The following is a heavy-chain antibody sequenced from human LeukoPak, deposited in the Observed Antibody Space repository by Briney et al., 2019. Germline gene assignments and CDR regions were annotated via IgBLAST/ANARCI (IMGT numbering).Heavy chain of an antibody. J-gene: IGHJ4*02. CDR2: INPNSGGT. CDR3: ARQHLYYYDSSGYYPDY. V-gene: IGHV1-2*02. D-gene: IGHD3-22*01. Sequence: ASVKVSCKASGYTFTVYYMHWVRQAPGQGLEWMGWINPNSGGTNYAQKFQGRVTMTRDTSISTAYMELSRLRSDDTAVYYCARQHLYYYDSSGYYPDYWGQGTLVTVSS. CDR1: GYTFTVYY.